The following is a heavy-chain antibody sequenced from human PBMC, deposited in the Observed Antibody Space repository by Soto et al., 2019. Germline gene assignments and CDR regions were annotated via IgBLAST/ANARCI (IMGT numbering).Heavy chain of an antibody. D-gene: IGHD6-13*01. CDR2: IDPGDSDT. V-gene: IGHV5-51*01. Sequence: GESLKISCKASGYTFTTSWIGWVRQMPGQGLEWMGIIDPGDSDTRYSPSFQGRITISVDKSISTAYLQWSSLEASDTAIYYCARHAGNSWKGDYFDYWGRGALVTVSS. J-gene: IGHJ4*02. CDR1: GYTFTTSW. CDR3: ARHAGNSWKGDYFDY.